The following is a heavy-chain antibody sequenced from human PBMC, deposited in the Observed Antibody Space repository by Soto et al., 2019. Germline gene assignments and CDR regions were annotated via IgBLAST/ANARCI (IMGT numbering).Heavy chain of an antibody. D-gene: IGHD4-17*01. Sequence: EVQLVESGGGLVKPGGSLRLSCVASGFGFSDSKMNWVRQAPGKRLEWLSFITASSTDVRYADSVTGRFTVSRDNAKNSLDLQMTSLRAEDTAVYYCARDGWLTETYSWGPGTVVTVSS. V-gene: IGHV3-21*05. CDR3: ARDGWLTETYS. CDR2: ITASSTDV. CDR1: GFGFSDSK. J-gene: IGHJ4*02.